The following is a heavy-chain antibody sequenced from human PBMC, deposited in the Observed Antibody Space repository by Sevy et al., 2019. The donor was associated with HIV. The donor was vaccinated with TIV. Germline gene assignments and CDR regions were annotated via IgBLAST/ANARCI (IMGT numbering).Heavy chain of an antibody. V-gene: IGHV3-23*01. CDR3: ARARTIFGVATTYGMDV. D-gene: IGHD3-3*01. Sequence: GGSLRLSCAASGFTFNNYAMNWVRQAPGKGLEWVSTISGSGGSTAHADSVKGRFTISRDNAKNSLYLQMNSLRAEDTAVYYCARARTIFGVATTYGMDVWGQGTTVTVSS. CDR1: GFTFNNYA. J-gene: IGHJ6*02. CDR2: ISGSGGST.